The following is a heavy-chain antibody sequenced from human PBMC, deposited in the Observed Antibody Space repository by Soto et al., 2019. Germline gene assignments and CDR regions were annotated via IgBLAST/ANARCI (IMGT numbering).Heavy chain of an antibody. CDR3: ARPADYVSGFSQ. Sequence: QVQLGQSGAEVKKPGSSVKVSCQTSGGTFTTSTISWVRQAPGQGLEWMGGIIPVFGTPSYAQKSQGRVTMIADKSSSTAYMELRHLRSEDTAMYYCARPADYVSGFSQWGQGTLVTVSS. J-gene: IGHJ4*02. V-gene: IGHV1-69*06. D-gene: IGHD3-16*01. CDR2: IIPVFGTP. CDR1: GGTFTTST.